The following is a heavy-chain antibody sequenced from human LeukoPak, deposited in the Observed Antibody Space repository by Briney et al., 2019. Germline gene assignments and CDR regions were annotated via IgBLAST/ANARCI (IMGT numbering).Heavy chain of an antibody. Sequence: PGGSLRLSCAASGFTLSSYAMSWVRQAPGKGLEWVSAISDTGNTYHADSVKGRFTISRDSSKNTLFLQMNRLRPEDAPVYYCARVSIYYGSGDYYMDVWGKGTTVTISS. V-gene: IGHV3-23*01. CDR2: ISDTGNT. CDR3: ARVSIYYGSGDYYMDV. J-gene: IGHJ6*03. D-gene: IGHD3-10*01. CDR1: GFTLSSYA.